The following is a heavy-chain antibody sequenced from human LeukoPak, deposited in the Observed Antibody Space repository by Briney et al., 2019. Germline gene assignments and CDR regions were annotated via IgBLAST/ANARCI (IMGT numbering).Heavy chain of an antibody. CDR3: ARERDNSSWPHYGMDV. J-gene: IGHJ6*02. V-gene: IGHV3-33*01. D-gene: IGHD6-13*01. Sequence: GRSLRLSCAASGFTFSSYGMHWVRQAPGKGLEWVAVIWYDGSNKYYADSVKGRFTISRDNSKNTLYLQMNSLRAEDTAVYYCARERDNSSWPHYGMDVWGQGTTVTVSS. CDR1: GFTFSSYG. CDR2: IWYDGSNK.